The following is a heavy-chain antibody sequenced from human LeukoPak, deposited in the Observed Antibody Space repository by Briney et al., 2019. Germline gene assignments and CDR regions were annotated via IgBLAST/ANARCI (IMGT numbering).Heavy chain of an antibody. J-gene: IGHJ6*02. CDR2: ISFDGSDE. Sequence: GGSLRLSCAASGFTFSTYTMHWLRQSPGEGLTWLAIISFDGSDEYSADSVKGRFTISRDNSKSTLWLQMNSLIPDDTAVYCCAKEGVASGWWQPSTDHYYYYCMDDWGQGTTVTVSS. CDR3: AKEGVASGWWQPSTDHYYYYCMDD. CDR1: GFTFSTYT. D-gene: IGHD6-19*01. V-gene: IGHV3-30*04.